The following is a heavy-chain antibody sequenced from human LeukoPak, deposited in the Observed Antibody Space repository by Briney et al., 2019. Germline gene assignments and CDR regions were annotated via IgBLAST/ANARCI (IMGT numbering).Heavy chain of an antibody. J-gene: IGHJ6*02. V-gene: IGHV6-1*01. CDR2: TYYRSKWYN. D-gene: IGHD3-3*01. Sequence: SQTLSLTCAISGDSVSSNSAAGNWIRQSPSRGLEWLGRTYYRSKWYNDYAVSVKSRITINPDTSKNQFSLQLNSVTPEDTAVYYCARTAYTTYDFWSGYFLRSNYYYYYHGMDVWGQGTTVTVSS. CDR1: GDSVSSNSAA. CDR3: ARTAYTTYDFWSGYFLRSNYYYYYHGMDV.